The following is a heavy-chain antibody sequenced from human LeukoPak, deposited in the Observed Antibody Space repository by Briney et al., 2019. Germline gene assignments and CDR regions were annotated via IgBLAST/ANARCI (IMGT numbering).Heavy chain of an antibody. V-gene: IGHV1-2*02. D-gene: IGHD3-10*01. J-gene: IGHJ4*02. CDR1: GYTFTSYG. CDR2: INPNSGGT. CDR3: ARDRDTMVRGVHLYFDY. Sequence: ASVKVSCKASGYTFTSYGISWVRQAPGQGLEWMGWINPNSGGTNYAQKFQGRVTVTRDTSISTAYMELSRLRPDDTAVYYCARDRDTMVRGVHLYFDYWGQGTLVTVSS.